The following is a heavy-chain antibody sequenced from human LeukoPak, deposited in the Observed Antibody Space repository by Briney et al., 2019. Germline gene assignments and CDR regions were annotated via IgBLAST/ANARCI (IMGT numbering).Heavy chain of an antibody. V-gene: IGHV4-59*01. D-gene: IGHD6-13*01. CDR3: ARLYSSSLGRVFDY. CDR1: GGSISSYY. J-gene: IGHJ4*02. Sequence: SETLSLTCTVSGGSISSYYWSWIRQPTGKGLEWIGYIYYSGSTNYSPSLKSRVTISVDTSKNQFSLKLSSVTAADTAVYYCARLYSSSLGRVFDYWGQGTLVTVSS. CDR2: IYYSGST.